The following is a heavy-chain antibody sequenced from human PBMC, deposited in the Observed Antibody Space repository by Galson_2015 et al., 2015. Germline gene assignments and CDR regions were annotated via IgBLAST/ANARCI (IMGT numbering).Heavy chain of an antibody. D-gene: IGHD6-19*01. J-gene: IGHJ6*02. CDR3: TRGHKSDWLEGVDV. CDR1: GFTFSSYA. CDR2: IWYDGETN. Sequence: SLRLSCAASGFTFSSYAMHWVRQAPGKELEWVAVIWYDGETNYYADSVKGRFTISRDNSKNTLFLQLNSLRVEDTAVYYCTRGHKSDWLEGVDVWGRGTTVTVSS. V-gene: IGHV3-33*01.